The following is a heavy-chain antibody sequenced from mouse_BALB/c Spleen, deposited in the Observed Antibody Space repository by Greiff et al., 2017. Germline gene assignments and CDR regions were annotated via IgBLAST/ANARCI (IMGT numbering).Heavy chain of an antibody. CDR2: IDPANGNT. J-gene: IGHJ3*01. V-gene: IGHV14-3*02. Sequence: VQLQQSGAELVKPGASVKLSCTASGFNIKDTYMHWVKQRPEQGLEWIGRIDPANGNTKYDPKFQGKATITADTSSNTAYLQLSSLTSEDTAVYYCAPIGFLSSFAYWGQGTLVTVSA. CDR1: GFNIKDTY. D-gene: IGHD6-5*01. CDR3: APIGFLSSFAY.